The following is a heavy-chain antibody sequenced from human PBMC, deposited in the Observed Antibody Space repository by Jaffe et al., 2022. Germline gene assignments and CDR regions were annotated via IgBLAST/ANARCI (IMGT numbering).Heavy chain of an antibody. CDR2: IRYDGSNK. D-gene: IGHD5-12*01. CDR3: AKARNSGYPYYFDY. J-gene: IGHJ4*02. CDR1: GFTFSSYG. V-gene: IGHV3-30*02. Sequence: QVQLVESGGGVVQPGGSLRLSCAASGFTFSSYGMHWVRQAPGKGLEWVAFIRYDGSNKYYADSVKGRFTISRDNSKNTLYLQMNSLRAEDTAVYYCAKARNSGYPYYFDYWGQGTLVTVSS.